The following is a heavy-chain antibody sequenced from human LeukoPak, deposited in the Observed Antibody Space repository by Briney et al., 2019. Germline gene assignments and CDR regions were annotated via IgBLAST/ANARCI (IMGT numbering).Heavy chain of an antibody. J-gene: IGHJ3*02. CDR2: IYYSGST. CDR1: GVSISSYY. CDR3: ARQYGPDAFDI. Sequence: SETLSLTCTVSGVSISSYYWSWIRQPPGKGLERSGYIYYSGSTNYNPSLKSRVTISVDPSKYQFSLKLSSVTAADTAVYYCARQYGPDAFDIWGQGTMVTVSS. D-gene: IGHD4-17*01. V-gene: IGHV4-59*08.